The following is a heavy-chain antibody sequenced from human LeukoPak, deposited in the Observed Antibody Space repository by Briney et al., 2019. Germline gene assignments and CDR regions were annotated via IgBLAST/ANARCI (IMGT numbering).Heavy chain of an antibody. Sequence: GGSLRLSCAASGFTFSSYWMHWVRHTPGKGLVWVSRIKGDGSSTSYADSVKGRFTISKDNAKNTLYLQMNSLRAEDTAVYYCARDGYSFGHDFDYWGQGTLVTVSS. V-gene: IGHV3-74*01. CDR2: IKGDGSST. D-gene: IGHD5-18*01. J-gene: IGHJ4*02. CDR1: GFTFSSYW. CDR3: ARDGYSFGHDFDY.